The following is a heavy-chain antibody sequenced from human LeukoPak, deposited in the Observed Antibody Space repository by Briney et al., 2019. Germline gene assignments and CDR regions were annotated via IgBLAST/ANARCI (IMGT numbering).Heavy chain of an antibody. CDR3: ARVLRGSFAYFDY. CDR2: VSYTGRT. V-gene: IGHV4-59*11. D-gene: IGHD3-3*01. J-gene: IGHJ4*02. CDR1: GGSLSGHY. Sequence: PLETLSLTCTVSGGSLSGHYWSWIRQPPGKRLEWIGYVSYTGRTKYNPSLQSRVTISIDTSKSQFSLKLTSVTSADTAVYSCARVLRGSFAYFDYWGQGTLVTVSS.